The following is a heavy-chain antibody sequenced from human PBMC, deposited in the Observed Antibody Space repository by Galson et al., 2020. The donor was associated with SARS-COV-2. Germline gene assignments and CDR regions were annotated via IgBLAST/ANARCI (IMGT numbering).Heavy chain of an antibody. D-gene: IGHD3-10*01. CDR1: GGSVSSGSYY. CDR3: VWGYGSAYFDY. Sequence: SETLSLTCTVSGGSVSSGSYYWSWIRQPPGKGLEWIGYIYYSGSTNYNPSLKSRVTISVDTSKNQFSLKLSSVTAADTAVYYCVWGYGSAYFDYWGQGTLVTVSS. J-gene: IGHJ4*02. V-gene: IGHV4-61*01. CDR2: IYYSGST.